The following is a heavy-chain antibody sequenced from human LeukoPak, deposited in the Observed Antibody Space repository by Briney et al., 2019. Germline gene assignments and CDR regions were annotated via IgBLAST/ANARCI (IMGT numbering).Heavy chain of an antibody. CDR2: INWNGGST. V-gene: IGHV3-20*04. CDR1: GFTFDDYG. CDR3: ARERYYYDSSGYYYGGTTPDY. Sequence: GGSLRLSCAASGFTFDDYGMSWVRQAPGKGLEWVSGINWNGGSTGYADSVKGRFTISRDNAKNSLYLQMNSLRAEDTALYYCARERYYYDSSGYYYGGTTPDYWGQGTLVTVSP. J-gene: IGHJ4*02. D-gene: IGHD3-22*01.